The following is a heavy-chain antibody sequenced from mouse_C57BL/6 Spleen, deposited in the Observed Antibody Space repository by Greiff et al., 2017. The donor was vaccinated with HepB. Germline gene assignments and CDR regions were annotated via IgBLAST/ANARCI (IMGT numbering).Heavy chain of an antibody. V-gene: IGHV1-64*01. Sequence: QVQLQQPGAELVKPGASVKLSCKASGYTFTSYWMHWVKQRPGQGLEWIGMIHPNSGITNYNEKFKSKATLTVDKSSSTAYMQLSSPTSEDSAVYYCARYDYEGLAYWGQGTLVTVSA. D-gene: IGHD2-4*01. J-gene: IGHJ3*01. CDR2: IHPNSGIT. CDR3: ARYDYEGLAY. CDR1: GYTFTSYW.